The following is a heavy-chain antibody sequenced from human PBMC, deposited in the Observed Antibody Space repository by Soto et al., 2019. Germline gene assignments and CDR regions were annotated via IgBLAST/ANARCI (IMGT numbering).Heavy chain of an antibody. Sequence: SETLSLTCTFSGCSISSSSYYWGWIRQPPGKGLEWIGSIYYSGSTYYNPSLKSRVTISVDTSKNQFSLKLSSVTAADTAVYYCSRLPGYSSSWFDYWGQGTLVTVSS. CDR2: IYYSGST. CDR3: SRLPGYSSSWFDY. J-gene: IGHJ4*02. CDR1: GCSISSSSYY. V-gene: IGHV4-39*01. D-gene: IGHD6-13*01.